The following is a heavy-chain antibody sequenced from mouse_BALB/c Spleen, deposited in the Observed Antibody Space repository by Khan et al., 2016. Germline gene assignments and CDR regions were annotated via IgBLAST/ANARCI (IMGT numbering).Heavy chain of an antibody. J-gene: IGHJ3*01. CDR1: GYTFSNYW. CDR2: ILPGSGHT. D-gene: IGHD1-1*01. CDR3: ARNSDSYWFAY. V-gene: IGHV1-9*01. Sequence: QVQLQQPGAELMKPAASVKISCKATGYTFSNYWIEWVKQRPGHGLEWIGEILPGSGHTNCNEKFKGKATFTAETSSNTAYMQLNSLTSEDSTVYYCARNSDSYWFAYWGQGTLVTVSA.